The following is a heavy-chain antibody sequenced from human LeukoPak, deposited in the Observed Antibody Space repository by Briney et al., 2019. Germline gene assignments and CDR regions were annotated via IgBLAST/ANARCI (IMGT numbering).Heavy chain of an antibody. CDR2: ISGSGGTT. J-gene: IGHJ4*02. CDR3: AKDRQDYYDSSGYPTPFY. V-gene: IGHV3-23*01. Sequence: GGSLRLSCAASGFTFSSYAMSWVRQAPGKGLEWVSGISGSGGTTYYADSVKGRFTISRDKSKNTLYLQMDSLRAEDTAVYYCAKDRQDYYDSSGYPTPFYWGQGTLVTVSS. D-gene: IGHD3-22*01. CDR1: GFTFSSYA.